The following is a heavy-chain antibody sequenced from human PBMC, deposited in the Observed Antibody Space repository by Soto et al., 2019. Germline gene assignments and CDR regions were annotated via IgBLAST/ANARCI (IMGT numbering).Heavy chain of an antibody. Sequence: QVQLQESGPGLVKPSETLSLTCTVSGGSISSYYWSWIRQPPGKGLEWIGYIYYSGSTNYNPSLKSRVTISVDSSKNQFSLKLSSVTAADTAVYYCAQTVSVSSWVLNWFDPWGQGTLVTVSS. CDR2: IYYSGST. CDR3: AQTVSVSSWVLNWFDP. D-gene: IGHD1-26*01. V-gene: IGHV4-59*01. J-gene: IGHJ5*02. CDR1: GGSISSYY.